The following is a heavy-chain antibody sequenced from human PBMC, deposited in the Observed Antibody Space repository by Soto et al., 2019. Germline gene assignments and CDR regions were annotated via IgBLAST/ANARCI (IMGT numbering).Heavy chain of an antibody. CDR1: GFIFSSFG. CDR2: IWYDGSNT. CDR3: VRDLLGSGGHFDY. D-gene: IGHD7-27*01. V-gene: IGHV3-33*01. Sequence: GESLKISCAASGFIFSSFGMHWVRQAPGKELEWVAHIWYDGSNTYYADSVKGRFIISRDNSRNTVYLQMNSLRAEDTAVYHCVRDLLGSGGHFDYWGQGTPVTVSS. J-gene: IGHJ4*02.